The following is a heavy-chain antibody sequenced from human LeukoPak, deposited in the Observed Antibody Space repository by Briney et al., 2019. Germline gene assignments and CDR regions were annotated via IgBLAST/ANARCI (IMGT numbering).Heavy chain of an antibody. D-gene: IGHD5-18*01. CDR2: IYYSGST. CDR1: GGSISSSSYY. J-gene: IGHJ4*02. Sequence: SETLSLTCTVSGGSISSSSYYWGWIRQPPGKGLEWIGSIYYSGSTYYNPSLKSRVTISIDTSKNQLSLKLSSVTAADTAVYYCARQGDTSMATFDYWGQGTLVTVSS. CDR3: ARQGDTSMATFDY. V-gene: IGHV4-39*01.